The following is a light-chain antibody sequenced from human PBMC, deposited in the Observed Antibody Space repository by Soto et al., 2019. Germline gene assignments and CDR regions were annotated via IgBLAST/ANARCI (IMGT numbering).Light chain of an antibody. V-gene: IGKV3-15*01. CDR1: QSVSNN. CDR2: GAS. Sequence: EIVMTQSPATLSVSPGERATLSCRASQSVSNNLAWYQQKPGQAPRLLIYGASTRATGIPVRFIGSGSGTAFTITISSLQSADFAVYYCQQYSNWPPWTFGQGTRVEIK. J-gene: IGKJ1*01. CDR3: QQYSNWPPWT.